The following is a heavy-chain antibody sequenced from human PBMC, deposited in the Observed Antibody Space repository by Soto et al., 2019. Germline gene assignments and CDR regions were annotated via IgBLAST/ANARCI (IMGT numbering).Heavy chain of an antibody. D-gene: IGHD6-19*01. J-gene: IGHJ1*01. Sequence: QVQLQQWGAGLLKPSETLSLTCAVYGGSFSGYYWSWIRQPPGKGLEWIGEINHSGSTNYNPSLKSRVTISVDTSKNQFSLKLSSVTAADTAVYYCARRSSGWKTKYFQHWGQGTLVTVSS. V-gene: IGHV4-34*01. CDR1: GGSFSGYY. CDR2: INHSGST. CDR3: ARRSSGWKTKYFQH.